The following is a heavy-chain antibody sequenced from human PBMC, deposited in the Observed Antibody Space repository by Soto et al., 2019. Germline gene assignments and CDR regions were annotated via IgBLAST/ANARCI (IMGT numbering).Heavy chain of an antibody. CDR2: IYYTGST. Sequence: QVQLQESGPGLVKPSETLSLTCTVSGGSISPYYWSWIRQPPVKGLEWIGYIYYTGSTNYSPSIKSRVTISLDTSKNQFSLKLNSLTAADTAVYYCARGSPLSSSFPLDYWGQGTLVAVSS. J-gene: IGHJ4*02. D-gene: IGHD6-6*01. V-gene: IGHV4-59*12. CDR1: GGSISPYY. CDR3: ARGSPLSSSFPLDY.